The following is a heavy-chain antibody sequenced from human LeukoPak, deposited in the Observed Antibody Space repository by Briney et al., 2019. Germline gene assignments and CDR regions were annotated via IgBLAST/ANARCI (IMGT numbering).Heavy chain of an antibody. CDR2: IYHSGSN. J-gene: IGHJ3*02. Sequence: SETLSLACNVSGYSISNGYYWGWIRQPPGKGLEWIGIIYHSGSNHYNPSLKSRVSISVDTSKNQFSLILTSVTAADTAVYYCARPSTAMVTNAFDIWGQGTMVTVSS. CDR3: ARPSTAMVTNAFDI. CDR1: GYSISNGYY. V-gene: IGHV4-38-2*02. D-gene: IGHD5-18*01.